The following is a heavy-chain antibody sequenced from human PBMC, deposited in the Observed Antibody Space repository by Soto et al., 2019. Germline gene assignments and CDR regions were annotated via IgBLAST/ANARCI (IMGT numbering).Heavy chain of an antibody. Sequence: PSETLSLTCAVSGYSISSGYYWGWIRQPPGKGLEWIGSIYHSGSTYYNPSLKSRVTISVDTSKNQFPLKLSSVTAADTAVYYCARDQAYYDFWSGYYHNWFDPWGQGTLVTVSS. V-gene: IGHV4-38-2*02. CDR2: IYHSGST. D-gene: IGHD3-3*01. CDR1: GYSISSGYY. CDR3: ARDQAYYDFWSGYYHNWFDP. J-gene: IGHJ5*02.